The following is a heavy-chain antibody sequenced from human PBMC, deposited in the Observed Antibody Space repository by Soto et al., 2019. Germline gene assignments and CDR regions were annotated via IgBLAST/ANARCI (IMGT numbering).Heavy chain of an antibody. V-gene: IGHV1-18*04. CDR2: IGAYNGNT. CDR1: GYTFTSYG. CDR3: ARVDYDFWSGYSGY. D-gene: IGHD3-3*01. Sequence: GASVKVSCKASGYTFTSYGISWVRQAPGQGLEWMGWIGAYNGNTNYAQKLQGRVTMTTDTSTSTAYMELRSLRSDDTAVYYCARVDYDFWSGYSGYWGQGTLVTVSS. J-gene: IGHJ4*02.